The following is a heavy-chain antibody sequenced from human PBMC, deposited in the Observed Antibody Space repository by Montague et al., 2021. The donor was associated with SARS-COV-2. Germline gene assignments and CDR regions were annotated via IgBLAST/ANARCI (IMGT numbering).Heavy chain of an antibody. CDR2: ISDDGSNK. V-gene: IGHV3-30*04. J-gene: IGHJ6*02. Sequence: SLRLSCAASGFIFSSYAMHWVRQAPGKGLEWVAVISDDGSNKYYADSVKGRFTISRDNSKNTLYLQMNSLRAEDTAVYYCARARGGSYYYGMDVWGQGTTVTVSS. D-gene: IGHD1-26*01. CDR1: GFIFSSYA. CDR3: ARARGGSYYYGMDV.